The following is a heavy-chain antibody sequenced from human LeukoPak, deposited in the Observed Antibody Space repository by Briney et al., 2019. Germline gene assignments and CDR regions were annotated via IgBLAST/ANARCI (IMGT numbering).Heavy chain of an antibody. CDR2: IYYTGST. CDR3: ARGSGTYYYDSGGYLNWFDP. V-gene: IGHV4-59*01. D-gene: IGHD3-22*01. Sequence: SETLSLTCSVFGGSISKYYWSWIRQPPGKGLEWIGYIYYTGSTKYNSSLKSRVTMSVDTSKNQFSLKLSSVTAADTAVYYCARGSGTYYYDSGGYLNWFDPWGQGILVTVSS. CDR1: GGSISKYY. J-gene: IGHJ5*02.